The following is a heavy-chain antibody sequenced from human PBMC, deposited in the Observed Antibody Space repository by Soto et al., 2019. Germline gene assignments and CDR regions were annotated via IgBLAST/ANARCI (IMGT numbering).Heavy chain of an antibody. CDR3: ARDNRAGEDHCGGDCYWGWFDY. V-gene: IGHV3-21*01. CDR1: GFTFSSYS. J-gene: IGHJ4*02. CDR2: ISSSSSYI. D-gene: IGHD2-21*02. Sequence: PGGSLRLSCAASGFTFSSYSMNWVRQAPGKGLEWVSSISSSSSYIYYADSVKGRFTISRDNAKNSLYLQMNSLRAEDTAVYYCARDNRAGEDHCGGDCYWGWFDYWGQGTLVTVSS.